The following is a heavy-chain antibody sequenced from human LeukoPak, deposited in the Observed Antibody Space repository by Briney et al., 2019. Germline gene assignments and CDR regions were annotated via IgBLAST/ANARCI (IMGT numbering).Heavy chain of an antibody. V-gene: IGHV1-2*06. Sequence: ASVKVSCKASGYTFNGYYMHWVRQAPGPGLEWVGRISPKSGGTNYAQRFQGRVTMTSDTSISTAYMELSRLRSDDTAVYYCARGLEDYYYMDVWGEGTTVTVSS. CDR3: ARGLEDYYYMDV. CDR2: ISPKSGGT. J-gene: IGHJ6*03. D-gene: IGHD5-24*01. CDR1: GYTFNGYY.